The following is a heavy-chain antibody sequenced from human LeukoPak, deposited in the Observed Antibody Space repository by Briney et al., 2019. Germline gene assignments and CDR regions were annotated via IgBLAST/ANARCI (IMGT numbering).Heavy chain of an antibody. J-gene: IGHJ4*02. Sequence: GASVKVSCKASGYTFTSYDINWVRQATGQGLEWMGWMNPNSGNTGYAQKFQGRVTMTRNTSISTAYMELSSLRSEDTAVYYCARVVVRGVLTIKYYFDYWGQGTLVTVSS. CDR1: GYTFTSYD. D-gene: IGHD3-10*01. V-gene: IGHV1-8*01. CDR3: ARVVVRGVLTIKYYFDY. CDR2: MNPNSGNT.